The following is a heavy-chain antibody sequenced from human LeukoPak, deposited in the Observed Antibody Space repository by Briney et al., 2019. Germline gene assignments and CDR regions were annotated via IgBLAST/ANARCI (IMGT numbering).Heavy chain of an antibody. CDR1: VGPISSGSYF. Sequence: SDTLSLTCTVSVGPISSGSYFWSWIRRPAGKGLEWIGRIYTSGITNYNPSLQSRVTLSVDPPNNQFSLKLRSRTAADSAVFYCARSDCSSTSCYMEDAFDIWGQGTRVTVSS. CDR3: ARSDCSSTSCYMEDAFDI. CDR2: IYTSGIT. V-gene: IGHV4-61*02. D-gene: IGHD2-2*02. J-gene: IGHJ3*02.